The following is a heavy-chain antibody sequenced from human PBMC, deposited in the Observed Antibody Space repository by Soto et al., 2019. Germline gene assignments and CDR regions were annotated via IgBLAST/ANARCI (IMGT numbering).Heavy chain of an antibody. CDR2: ITYEGSDE. J-gene: IGHJ4*02. CDR3: AKILYTSSGPFDS. Sequence: PGGSLRLSCAASGFTFSNYAMHWVRQAPGKGLEWVAVITYEGSDEYYADSVKGRFTISRDNSKNTLYLQMNSLSTEDTAVYYCAKILYTSSGPFDSWGQGTLVTVSS. D-gene: IGHD6-6*01. CDR1: GFTFSNYA. V-gene: IGHV3-30*18.